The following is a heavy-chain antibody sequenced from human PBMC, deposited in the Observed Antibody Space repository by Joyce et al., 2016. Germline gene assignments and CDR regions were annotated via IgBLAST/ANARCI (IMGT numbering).Heavy chain of an antibody. CDR1: GFPVSSNS. V-gene: IGHV3-53*04. CDR2: FYSGGST. CDR3: ARECGLELGYYNGMDV. J-gene: IGHJ6*02. Sequence: EVQLVESGGGLVQPGGSLRLSCTASGFPVSSNSMSWVRQAPGKGLEWVSFFYSGGSTYYADSVKGRFTISRHKSKNTLDLQMNSLRAEDTAVYYCARECGLELGYYNGMDVWGQGTTVTVSS. D-gene: IGHD1-7*01.